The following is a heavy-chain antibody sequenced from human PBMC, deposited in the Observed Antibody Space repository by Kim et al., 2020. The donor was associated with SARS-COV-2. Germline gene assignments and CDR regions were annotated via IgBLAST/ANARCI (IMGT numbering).Heavy chain of an antibody. Sequence: FTISRDNSKNTLYLQMNSLRAEDTAVYYCAKERAGNYDILTGYHSIYFDYWGQGTLVTVSS. CDR3: AKERAGNYDILTGYHSIYFDY. V-gene: IGHV3-30*02. J-gene: IGHJ4*02. D-gene: IGHD3-9*01.